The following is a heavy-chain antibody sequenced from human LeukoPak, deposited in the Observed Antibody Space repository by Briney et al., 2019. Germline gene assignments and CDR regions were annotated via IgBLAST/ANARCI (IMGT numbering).Heavy chain of an antibody. J-gene: IGHJ4*02. Sequence: GGSLRLSCAASGFTFSTYAMSWVRQAPGEGLQWVSGISNSGDSTYYLDSVKGRFTISRDNSKNTLHLQMSSLRAEDTALYYCVKDRCDRATCPEVWGQGTLVTVSS. CDR3: VKDRCDRATCPEV. CDR1: GFTFSTYA. D-gene: IGHD2-21*01. V-gene: IGHV3-23*01. CDR2: ISNSGDST.